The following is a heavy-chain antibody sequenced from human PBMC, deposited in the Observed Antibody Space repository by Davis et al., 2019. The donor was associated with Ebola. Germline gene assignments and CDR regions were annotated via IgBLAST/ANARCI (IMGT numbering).Heavy chain of an antibody. CDR1: GFSFCNFA. Sequence: GESLKISCAASGFSFCNFAMTWVRQAPGKGLEWVSALSGSDGLSYYADSVKGRFTISRDNSKSTLYLQMDSLTAEDTAVYYCARGGETVTGTASHGMDVWGQGTTVTVSS. CDR3: ARGGETVTGTASHGMDV. J-gene: IGHJ6*02. CDR2: LSGSDGLS. V-gene: IGHV3-23*01. D-gene: IGHD1-14*01.